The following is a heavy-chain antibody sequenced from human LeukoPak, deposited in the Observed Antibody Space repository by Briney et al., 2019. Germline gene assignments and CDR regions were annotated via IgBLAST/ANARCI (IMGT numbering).Heavy chain of an antibody. V-gene: IGHV5-51*01. Sequence: GESLKISCKGSGYSFTSYWIGWVCQMPGKGLEWMGIIYPGDSDTRYSPSFQGQVTISADKSISTAYLQWSSLKASDTAMYYCAIPRPRPRYERFGELWAFDIWGQGTMVTVSS. CDR1: GYSFTSYW. J-gene: IGHJ3*02. D-gene: IGHD3-10*01. CDR2: IYPGDSDT. CDR3: AIPRPRPRYERFGELWAFDI.